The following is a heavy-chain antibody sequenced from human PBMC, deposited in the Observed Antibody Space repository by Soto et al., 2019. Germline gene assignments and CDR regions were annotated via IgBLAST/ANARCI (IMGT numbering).Heavy chain of an antibody. CDR2: ISGSGGST. Sequence: EVQLLESGGGLVQPGGSLRLSCAASGFTFSSYAMSWVRQAPGKGLEWVSAISGSGGSTYYADSVKGRFTISRDNSKNTLYLQMNSLRADDTAVYYCAKGMFVSATPRGAFDLLGQGTLVAVSS. CDR1: GFTFSSYA. V-gene: IGHV3-23*01. CDR3: AKGMFVSATPRGAFDL. J-gene: IGHJ3*01. D-gene: IGHD2-15*01.